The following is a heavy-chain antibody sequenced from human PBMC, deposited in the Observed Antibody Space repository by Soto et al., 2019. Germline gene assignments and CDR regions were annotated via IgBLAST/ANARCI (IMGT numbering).Heavy chain of an antibody. Sequence: PSETLSLTCAVYGGSFSGYYWSWIRQPPGKGLEWIGEINHSGSTNYNPSLKSRVTISVDTSKNQFSLKLSSVTAADTAVYYCAGQEGYCSSTSCLPYWGQGTLVTVS. D-gene: IGHD2-2*01. V-gene: IGHV4-34*01. CDR3: AGQEGYCSSTSCLPY. CDR1: GGSFSGYY. J-gene: IGHJ4*02. CDR2: INHSGST.